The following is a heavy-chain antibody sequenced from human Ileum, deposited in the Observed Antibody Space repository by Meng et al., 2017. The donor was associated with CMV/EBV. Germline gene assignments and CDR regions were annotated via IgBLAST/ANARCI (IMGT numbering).Heavy chain of an antibody. Sequence: ASVKVSCKASGYSFSMYHMHWVRQAPGQGLEWMAIISPLTGATRNAQRVQGRLTMTRDTSTSTVYMELSSLTSEDTAIYYCARDLDGGWAPGDYWGQGTLVTVSS. CDR2: ISPLTGAT. J-gene: IGHJ4*02. CDR3: ARDLDGGWAPGDY. V-gene: IGHV1-46*01. CDR1: GYSFSMYH. D-gene: IGHD5-24*01.